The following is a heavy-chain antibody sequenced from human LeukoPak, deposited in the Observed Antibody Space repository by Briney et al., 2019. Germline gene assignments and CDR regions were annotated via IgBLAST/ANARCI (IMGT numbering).Heavy chain of an antibody. V-gene: IGHV3-11*01. CDR2: ISGMGHDI. J-gene: IGHJ4*01. D-gene: IGHD4-23*01. Sequence: GGSLRLSCAASGFTFNDSYMTWIRQTPGMGLESLAYISGMGHDIYYADSVKGRFTISRDNAKNSLYLQMNSLRPEDTALYYCSTGPRSLPYWGPGTLVTVSS. CDR1: GFTFNDSY. CDR3: STGPRSLPY.